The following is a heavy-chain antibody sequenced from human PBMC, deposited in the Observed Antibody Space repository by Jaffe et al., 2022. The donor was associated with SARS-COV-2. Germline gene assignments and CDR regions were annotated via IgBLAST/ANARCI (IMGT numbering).Heavy chain of an antibody. CDR3: AKAGAGGGRGHYGKGYFDY. CDR1: GFTFSSYG. Sequence: QVQLVESGGGVVQPGRSLRLSCAASGFTFSSYGMHWVRQAPGKGLEWVAVISYDGSNKYYADSVKGRFTISRDNSKNTLYLQMNSLRAEDTAVYYCAKAGAGGGRGHYGKGYFDYWGQGTLVTVSS. J-gene: IGHJ4*02. V-gene: IGHV3-30*18. CDR2: ISYDGSNK. D-gene: IGHD4-17*01.